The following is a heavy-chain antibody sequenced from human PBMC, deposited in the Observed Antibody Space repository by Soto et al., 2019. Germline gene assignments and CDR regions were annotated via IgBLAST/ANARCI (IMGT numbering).Heavy chain of an antibody. CDR2: ISYDGSNK. Sequence: HPGGSLRLSCAASGFTFSSYAMHWVCQAPGKGLEWVAVISYDGSNKYYADSVKGRFTISRDNSKNTLYLQMNSLRAEDTAVYYCARAGDEDYYGSGSTPYYFDYWGQGTLVTVSS. V-gene: IGHV3-30-3*01. CDR1: GFTFSSYA. CDR3: ARAGDEDYYGSGSTPYYFDY. D-gene: IGHD3-10*01. J-gene: IGHJ4*02.